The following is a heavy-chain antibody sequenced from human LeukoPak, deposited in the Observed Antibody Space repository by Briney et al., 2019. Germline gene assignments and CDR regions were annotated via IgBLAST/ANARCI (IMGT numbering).Heavy chain of an antibody. CDR1: GGSISGYY. Sequence: PSETLSLTCTVSGGSISGYYWSWIRQPPGKGLEWIGEINHSGSTNYNPSLKSRVTISVDTSKNQFSLKLSSVTAADTAVYYCARSHRITMVRGVIIAGFDPWGQGTLVTVSS. J-gene: IGHJ5*02. CDR2: INHSGST. CDR3: ARSHRITMVRGVIIAGFDP. D-gene: IGHD3-10*01. V-gene: IGHV4-34*01.